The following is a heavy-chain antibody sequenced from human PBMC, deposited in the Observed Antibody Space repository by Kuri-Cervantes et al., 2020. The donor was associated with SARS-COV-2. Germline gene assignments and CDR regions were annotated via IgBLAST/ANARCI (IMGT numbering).Heavy chain of an antibody. V-gene: IGHV3-74*01. CDR2: ISGSGSST. D-gene: IGHD3-22*01. CDR3: ARDLYYDSSGFDY. J-gene: IGHJ4*02. CDR1: GFTFSNAW. Sequence: GGSLRLSCAASGFTFSNAWMSWVRQAPGKGLEWVSSISGSGSSTYYADSVKGRFTISRDNAKNTLYLQMNSLRAEDTAVYYCARDLYYDSSGFDYWGQGTLVTVSS.